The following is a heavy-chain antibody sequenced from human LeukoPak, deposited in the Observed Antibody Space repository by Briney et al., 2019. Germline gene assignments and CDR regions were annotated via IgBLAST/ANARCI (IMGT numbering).Heavy chain of an antibody. CDR1: GFALSSHW. CDR2: VNRDGSET. Sequence: GGSLRLSRAASGFALSSHWMTGVRQVPGRGPEWVANVNRDGSETYYLDSVKGRFTISKDNAKNSLYLQMNSLRAEDTALYHCARNNGMDVWGQGTTVIVAS. CDR3: ARNNGMDV. V-gene: IGHV3-7*03. J-gene: IGHJ6*02.